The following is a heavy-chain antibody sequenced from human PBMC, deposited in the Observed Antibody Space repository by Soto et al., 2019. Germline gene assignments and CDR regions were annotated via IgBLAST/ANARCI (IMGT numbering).Heavy chain of an antibody. Sequence: ASVKVSCKASGYTFTSYAMHWVRQAPGQRLEWMGWINAGNGNTKYSQKFQGRVTITRDTSASTAYMELSSLRSEDTAVYYCARGGAYYDFWSGYYSYAFDIWGQGTMVTVSS. J-gene: IGHJ3*02. V-gene: IGHV1-3*01. CDR2: INAGNGNT. CDR1: GYTFTSYA. CDR3: ARGGAYYDFWSGYYSYAFDI. D-gene: IGHD3-3*01.